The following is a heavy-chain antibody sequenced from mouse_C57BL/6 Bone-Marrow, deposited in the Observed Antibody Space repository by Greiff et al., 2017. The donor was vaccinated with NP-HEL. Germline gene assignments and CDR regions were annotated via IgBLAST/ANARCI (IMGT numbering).Heavy chain of an antibody. D-gene: IGHD1-1*01. CDR2: IRNKANNHAT. V-gene: IGHV6-6*01. CDR1: GFTFSDAW. Sequence: EVKVEESGGGLVQPGGSMKLSCAASGFTFSDAWMDWVRQSPEKGLEWVAEIRNKANNHATYYAESVKGRFTISRDDSKSSVYLQMNSLRAEDTGIYYCTRPRLFPITTVVASYWYFDVWGTGTTVTVSS. CDR3: TRPRLFPITTVVASYWYFDV. J-gene: IGHJ1*03.